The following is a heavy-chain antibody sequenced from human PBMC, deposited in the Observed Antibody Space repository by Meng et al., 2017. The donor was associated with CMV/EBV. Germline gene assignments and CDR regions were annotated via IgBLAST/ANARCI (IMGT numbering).Heavy chain of an antibody. D-gene: IGHD3-3*01. CDR2: IIPIFGTA. Sequence: SVKVSCKASGGTFSSYAISWVRQAPGQGLEWMGGIIPIFGTANYAQKFQGRVTITTDESTSTAYMELSSLRSEDTAVHYCVFSVSPTFDYWGQGTLVTVSS. CDR1: GGTFSSYA. V-gene: IGHV1-69*05. CDR3: VFSVSPTFDY. J-gene: IGHJ4*02.